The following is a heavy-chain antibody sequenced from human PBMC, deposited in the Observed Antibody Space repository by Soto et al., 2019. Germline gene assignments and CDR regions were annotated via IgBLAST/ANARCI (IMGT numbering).Heavy chain of an antibody. CDR1: GFTFKDYT. Sequence: GGSLRLSCAASGFTFKDYTMHWVRQTPGKGLEWVSLITWDGRSTFYADSVKGRFTVSRDNSKNSLYLQMNSLRTEDTALYYCVKAHWVTTVTASFDFWGQGTLVTVSS. D-gene: IGHD4-17*01. J-gene: IGHJ4*02. CDR3: VKAHWVTTVTASFDF. CDR2: ITWDGRST. V-gene: IGHV3-43*01.